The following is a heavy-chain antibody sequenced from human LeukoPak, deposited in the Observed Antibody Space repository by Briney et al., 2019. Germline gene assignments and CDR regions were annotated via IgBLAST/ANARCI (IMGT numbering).Heavy chain of an antibody. CDR1: GFTFSAYW. Sequence: GGSLRLSCAASGFTFSAYWMHWVRQAPGKGLVWVSRINSDGFSIAYADSVKGRFTISRDNAKNTLYLHMNSLRAEDTAVYYCARFYGGGALDNWGQGTMVTVSS. D-gene: IGHD4-17*01. J-gene: IGHJ3*02. V-gene: IGHV3-74*01. CDR2: INSDGFSI. CDR3: ARFYGGGALDN.